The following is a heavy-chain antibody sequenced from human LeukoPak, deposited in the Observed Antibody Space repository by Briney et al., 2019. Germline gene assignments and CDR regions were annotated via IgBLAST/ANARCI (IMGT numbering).Heavy chain of an antibody. V-gene: IGHV3-48*03. CDR1: GFTLSSYE. Sequence: GGSLRLSCAASGFTLSSYEMNWVRQAPGKGLEWVSYISSSGSTIYYADSVKGRFTISRDNAKNTLYLQMNSLRAEDTAVYYCAGDLRSSGSGFDYWGQGTLVTVSS. J-gene: IGHJ4*02. CDR2: ISSSGSTI. D-gene: IGHD3-22*01. CDR3: AGDLRSSGSGFDY.